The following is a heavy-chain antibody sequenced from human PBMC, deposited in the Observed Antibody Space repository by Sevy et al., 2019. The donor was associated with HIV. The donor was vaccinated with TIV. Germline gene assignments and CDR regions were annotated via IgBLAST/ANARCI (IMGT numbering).Heavy chain of an antibody. J-gene: IGHJ6*02. V-gene: IGHV3-23*01. Sequence: GGSLRLSCTASGFTFTDYVMNWVRQAPGRGLEWVSSIGGSGGSTHYADSVKGRFTISRDNSKNTLYLQMNSLRAEDTAIYYCAKRRVQSGLSGGGANYGMDVCGRGTTVTVSS. CDR2: IGGSGGST. CDR1: GFTFTDYV. CDR3: AKRRVQSGLSGGGANYGMDV. D-gene: IGHD2-8*02.